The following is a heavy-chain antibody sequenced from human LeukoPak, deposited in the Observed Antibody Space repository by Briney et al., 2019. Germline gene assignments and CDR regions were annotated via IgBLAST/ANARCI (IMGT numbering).Heavy chain of an antibody. CDR1: GFTFDDYA. D-gene: IGHD4-17*01. CDR2: ISGDGGST. V-gene: IGHV3-43*02. J-gene: IGHJ6*02. Sequence: GGSLRLSCAASGFTFDDYAMHWVRQAPGKGLEWVSLISGDGGSTYYADSVKGRFTISRDNSKNSLYLQMNSLRTEDTALYYCAKEKYDYGDYAYDYYYGMDVWGQGTTVTVSS. CDR3: AKEKYDYGDYAYDYYYGMDV.